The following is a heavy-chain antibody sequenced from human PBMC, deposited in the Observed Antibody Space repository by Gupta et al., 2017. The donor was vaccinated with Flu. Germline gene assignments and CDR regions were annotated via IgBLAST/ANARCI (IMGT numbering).Heavy chain of an antibody. CDR1: YA. J-gene: IGHJ5*02. CDR2: IIPIFGTA. V-gene: IGHV1-69*06. Sequence: YAISWVRQAPGQGLEWMGGIIPIFGTANYAQKFQGRVTITADKSTSTAYMELSSLRSEDTAVYYCARGALLELRVLWFDPWGQGTLVTVSS. D-gene: IGHD1-7*01. CDR3: ARGALLELRVLWFDP.